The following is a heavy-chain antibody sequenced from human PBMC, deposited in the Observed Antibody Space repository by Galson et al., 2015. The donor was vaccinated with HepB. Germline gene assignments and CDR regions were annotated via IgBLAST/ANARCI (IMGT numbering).Heavy chain of an antibody. D-gene: IGHD4-17*01. Sequence: SLRLSCAASGFTVSNNYMNWVRQAPGKGLEWVSHIYSDGSTHYADSVKGRFSISRDNSKNTLYLQMNSLRVEDTAVYFCEAYGDNGSGGSWGQGTLVTVSS. CDR1: GFTVSNNY. CDR2: IYSDGST. CDR3: EAYGDNGSGGS. V-gene: IGHV3-66*01. J-gene: IGHJ5*02.